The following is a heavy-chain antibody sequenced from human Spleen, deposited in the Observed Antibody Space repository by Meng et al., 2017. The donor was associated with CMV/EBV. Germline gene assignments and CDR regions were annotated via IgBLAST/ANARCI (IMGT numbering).Heavy chain of an antibody. CDR3: AKDRAIHSSSYYFDY. D-gene: IGHD6-6*01. CDR1: GLTVSSYS. Sequence: GGSLRLSCAASGLTVSSYSMTWVRQAPQKGLEWVSAISGSGGSTYYADSVKGRFTISRDNSKNTLYLQMNSLRAEDTAVYYCAKDRAIHSSSYYFDYWGQGTLVTVSS. V-gene: IGHV3-23*01. CDR2: ISGSGGST. J-gene: IGHJ4*02.